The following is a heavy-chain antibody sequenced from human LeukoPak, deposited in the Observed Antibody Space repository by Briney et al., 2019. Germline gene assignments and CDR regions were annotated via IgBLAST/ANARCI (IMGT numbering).Heavy chain of an antibody. CDR1: GFTFSSYA. CDR3: AKAGDIVVVYGMDV. J-gene: IGHJ6*02. D-gene: IGHD2-2*01. Sequence: GGSLRLSCAASGFTFSSYAMSWVRQAPGKGLEWFSAISGSGGSTYYADSVKGRFTISRDNSKNTLYLQMNSLRAEDTAVYYCAKAGDIVVVYGMDVWGQGTTVTVSS. V-gene: IGHV3-23*01. CDR2: ISGSGGST.